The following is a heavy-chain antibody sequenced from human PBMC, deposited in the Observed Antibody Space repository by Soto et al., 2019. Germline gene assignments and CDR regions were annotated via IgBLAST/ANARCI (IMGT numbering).Heavy chain of an antibody. CDR3: ASVETQRYYYGMDV. CDR2: IIPIYGTA. D-gene: IGHD2-15*01. CDR1: GGTFSSYA. V-gene: IGHV1-69*13. Sequence: SVKVSCKASGGTFSSYAISWVRQAPGQGLEWMGGIIPIYGTADYAQKFQGRVTITADESTSTAYMELSSLRSEDTAVYYCASVETQRYYYGMDVWGQGTTVTVSS. J-gene: IGHJ6*02.